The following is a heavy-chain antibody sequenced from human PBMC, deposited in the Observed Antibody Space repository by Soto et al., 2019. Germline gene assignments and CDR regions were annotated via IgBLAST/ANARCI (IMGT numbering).Heavy chain of an antibody. V-gene: IGHV1-18*01. J-gene: IGHJ5*02. CDR2: ISAYNGNT. CDR1: GYTFTTYG. CDR3: ARDGQGSATETYDP. Sequence: QVQLVQSGAEVKKPGASVKVSCKASGYTFTTYGISWLRQAPGQGLERMGWISAYNGNTNYTQKLQGRVTMTTDTSASTAYMELRGRRSDDTAAYYCARDGQGSATETYDPWGQGTLVTVSS.